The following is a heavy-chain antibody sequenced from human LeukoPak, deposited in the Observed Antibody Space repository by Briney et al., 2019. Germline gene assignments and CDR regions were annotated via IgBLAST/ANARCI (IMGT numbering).Heavy chain of an antibody. CDR2: ISSSSNYI. J-gene: IGHJ4*02. CDR1: GFTFSDHY. Sequence: GSLRLSCAVSGFTFSDHYMDWVRQAPGKGLEWVSSISSSSNYIYYADSVKGRFTISRDNAKNSLYLQMNSLRAEDTAMYYCARVSYRTSSVDYWGQGTLVTVSS. CDR3: ARVSYRTSSVDY. D-gene: IGHD1-26*01. V-gene: IGHV3-21*01.